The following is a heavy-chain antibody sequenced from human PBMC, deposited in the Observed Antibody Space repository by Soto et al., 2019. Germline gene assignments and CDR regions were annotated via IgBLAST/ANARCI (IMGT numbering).Heavy chain of an antibody. Sequence: QVHLVQSGAEVKKPGASVKVSCKCSGYTFTSYGITWVRQAPGQGLEWMGWISAHNDNTDYAQKLQGRVTVTRDTSTSTAYMELRSLRSDDTAVDYCARGRDGDYWGQGALVTVSS. J-gene: IGHJ4*02. V-gene: IGHV1-18*01. CDR1: GYTFTSYG. D-gene: IGHD6-6*01. CDR2: ISAHNDNT. CDR3: ARGRDGDY.